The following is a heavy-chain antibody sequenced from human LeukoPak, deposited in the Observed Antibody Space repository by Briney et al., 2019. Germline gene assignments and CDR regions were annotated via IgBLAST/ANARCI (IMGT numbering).Heavy chain of an antibody. CDR2: IKQDGSEK. V-gene: IGHV3-7*01. CDR3: ARGSIAAPLDY. Sequence: GGSLRLSCAASGFTFSSYWMSWVRQAPGKGLEWVANIKQDGSEKYYVDSVKGRFTISRDNAKNSLYLQMNSLRAEDTAVYYCARGSIAAPLDYWGQGTLVTVSP. D-gene: IGHD6-6*01. J-gene: IGHJ4*02. CDR1: GFTFSSYW.